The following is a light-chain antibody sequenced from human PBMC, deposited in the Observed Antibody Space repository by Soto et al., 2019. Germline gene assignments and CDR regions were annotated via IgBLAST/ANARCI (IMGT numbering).Light chain of an antibody. CDR1: QSVSSY. CDR3: QQRSKWPST. J-gene: IGKJ4*01. Sequence: PGERATLSCRASQSVSSYLAWYQQKPGQAPRLLIYDASKRVTGIPARFSGSGSGTDFTLTISSLEPEDFAVYYCQQRSKWPSTFGGGTKVEIK. V-gene: IGKV3-11*01. CDR2: DAS.